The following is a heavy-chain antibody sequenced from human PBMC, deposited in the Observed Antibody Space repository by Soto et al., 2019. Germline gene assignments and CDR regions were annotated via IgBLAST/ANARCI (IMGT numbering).Heavy chain of an antibody. CDR3: ARSSIYYGSGSAIDY. CDR2: ISSSTSTI. J-gene: IGHJ4*02. D-gene: IGHD3-10*01. CDR1: GFTFSSYS. Sequence: PGGSLRLSCAASGFTFSSYSMNWVRQAPGKGLEWVSYISSSTSTIHYADSVKGRFTISRDNAKNSLYLQMNSLRVEDTAVYYCARSSIYYGSGSAIDYWGQGTLVTVSS. V-gene: IGHV3-48*01.